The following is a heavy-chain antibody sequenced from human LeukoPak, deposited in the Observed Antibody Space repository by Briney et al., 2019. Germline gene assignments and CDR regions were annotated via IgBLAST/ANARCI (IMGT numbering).Heavy chain of an antibody. Sequence: GGSLRLSCVTYGFSFSTYDMSWVRQAPGKGLEWVSGITANTRGSITYYADSVKRRFTISRDSSKVTLYLQMNSLRAEDTAVYFCARGGYFSFDYWGQGTLVTVSS. CDR1: GFSFSTYD. D-gene: IGHD2/OR15-2a*01. CDR3: ARGGYFSFDY. V-gene: IGHV3-23*01. J-gene: IGHJ4*02. CDR2: ITANTRGSIT.